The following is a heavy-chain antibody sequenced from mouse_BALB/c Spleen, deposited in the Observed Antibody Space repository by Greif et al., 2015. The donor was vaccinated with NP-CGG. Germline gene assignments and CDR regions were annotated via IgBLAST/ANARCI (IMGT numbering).Heavy chain of an antibody. J-gene: IGHJ4*01. D-gene: IGHD1-1*01. CDR1: GFSLTGYG. V-gene: IGHV2-6-7*01. CDR2: IWGDGST. CDR3: ARGDYGSSLYYAMDY. Sequence: QVQLQQSGPGLVAPSQSLSITCTVSGFSLTGYGVNWVRQPPGKGLEWLGMIWGDGSTDYNSALKSRLSISKDNSKSXVFLKMNSLQTDDTARYYCARGDYGSSLYYAMDYWGQGTSVTVSS.